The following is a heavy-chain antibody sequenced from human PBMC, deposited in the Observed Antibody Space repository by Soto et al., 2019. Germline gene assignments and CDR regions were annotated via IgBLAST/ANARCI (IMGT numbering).Heavy chain of an antibody. CDR2: IYWDDDK. D-gene: IGHD3-9*01. CDR1: GGSISSYYW. V-gene: IGHV2-5*08. CDR3: AQVGNSGYAPFDF. Sequence: TLSLTCTVSGGSISSYYWSWIRQPPGKAPEWLILIYWDDDKLYSPSLRDRLTIARDTSNNQVVLTMTNMNPVDTATYYCAQVGNSGYAPFDFWGQGTVVTVSS. J-gene: IGHJ4*02.